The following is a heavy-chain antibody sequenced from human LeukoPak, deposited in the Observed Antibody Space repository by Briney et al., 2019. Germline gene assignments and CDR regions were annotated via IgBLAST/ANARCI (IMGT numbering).Heavy chain of an antibody. CDR3: ARGRDRSKAGDL. J-gene: IGHJ5*02. V-gene: IGHV4-34*01. CDR2: IHPHGIF. CDR1: GGSCDDYY. D-gene: IGHD5-24*01. Sequence: SETLSLTCDVSGGSCDDYYCSWIRQPPGKGLEWIGEIHPHGIFYYNSSLMSRVTISIDTSKSQFSLRLTSVTAADTAFYYCARGRDRSKAGDLWGEGSLVTVSS.